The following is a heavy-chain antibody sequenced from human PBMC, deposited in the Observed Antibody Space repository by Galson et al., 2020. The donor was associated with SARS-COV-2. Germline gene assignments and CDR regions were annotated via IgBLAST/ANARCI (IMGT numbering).Heavy chain of an antibody. D-gene: IGHD3-10*01. Sequence: GESLKISCAASGFTFSSYGMHWVRQAPGKGLEWVAVISYDGSNKYYADSVKGRFTISRDNSKNTLYLQMNSLRAEDTAVYYCAKTAGRYYYGSGRQLVDYWGQGTLVTVSS. CDR3: AKTAGRYYYGSGRQLVDY. CDR2: ISYDGSNK. J-gene: IGHJ4*02. V-gene: IGHV3-30*18. CDR1: GFTFSSYG.